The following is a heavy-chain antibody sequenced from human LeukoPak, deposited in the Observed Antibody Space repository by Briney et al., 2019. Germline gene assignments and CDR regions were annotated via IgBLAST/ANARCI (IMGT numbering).Heavy chain of an antibody. V-gene: IGHV3-23*01. Sequence: GGSLRLSGAASGFTFSSYAMSWVRQAPGKGLEWVSAIYGSGGSTYYADSVKGRFTISRDNSKNTLYLQMNSLRAEDTAVYYCAKSHSIAVAGTEFDYWGQGTLVTVSS. CDR1: GFTFSSYA. CDR3: AKSHSIAVAGTEFDY. D-gene: IGHD6-19*01. J-gene: IGHJ4*02. CDR2: IYGSGGST.